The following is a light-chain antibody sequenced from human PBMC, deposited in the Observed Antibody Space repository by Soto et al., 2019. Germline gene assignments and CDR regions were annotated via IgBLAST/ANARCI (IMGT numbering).Light chain of an antibody. CDR3: QSYDSSLSAPDV. Sequence: QSVLTQPPSVSGAPGQRVTISCTGSSSNIGAGYDVHWYQRLPGTAPKLLIYDNTNRPSGVPDRFSGSKSGTSASLAITGLQAEDEADYYCQSYDSSLSAPDVFGTGTKVTVL. CDR1: SSNIGAGYD. V-gene: IGLV1-40*01. J-gene: IGLJ1*01. CDR2: DNT.